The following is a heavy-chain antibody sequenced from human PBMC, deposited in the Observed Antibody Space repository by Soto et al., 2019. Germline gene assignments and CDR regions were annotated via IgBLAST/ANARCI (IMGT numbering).Heavy chain of an antibody. Sequence: SETLSLTCTVSGGSISSYYWSWIRQPAGKGLEWIGRIYTSGSTNYNPSLKSRVTMSVDTSKNQFSLKLSSVTAADTAVYYCARLWLPMGCSGGSCYSGAYYYYGMDVWGQGTTVIVSS. V-gene: IGHV4-4*07. CDR1: GGSISSYY. D-gene: IGHD2-15*01. CDR2: IYTSGST. CDR3: ARLWLPMGCSGGSCYSGAYYYYGMDV. J-gene: IGHJ6*02.